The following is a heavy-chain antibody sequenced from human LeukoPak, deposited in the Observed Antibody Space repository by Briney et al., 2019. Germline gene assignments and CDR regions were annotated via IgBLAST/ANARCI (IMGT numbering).Heavy chain of an antibody. CDR3: TRGYSYGFH. Sequence: HPGGSLRLSCTASGFTFGDYAMSWFRQAPGKGLEWLGFIRSKTHSGATEYAASVRGRFTIPRDDSKSIAYLQMNSLKTEDTAMYYCTRGYSYGFHWGQGTLVIVSS. J-gene: IGHJ4*02. CDR1: GFTFGDYA. V-gene: IGHV3-49*03. D-gene: IGHD5-18*01. CDR2: IRSKTHSGAT.